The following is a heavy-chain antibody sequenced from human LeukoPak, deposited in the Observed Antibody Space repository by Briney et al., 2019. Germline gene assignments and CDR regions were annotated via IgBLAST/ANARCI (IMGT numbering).Heavy chain of an antibody. V-gene: IGHV4-59*01. D-gene: IGHD3-3*01. CDR2: IYYSGST. Sequence: SETLSLTCTVSGGSISSYYWSWIRQPPGKGLEWIGYIYYSGSTNYNPSLKSRVTISVDTSKNQFSLKLSSMTAADTAVYYCARAETYYDFWSGYSGSAFDIWGQGTMVTVSS. CDR3: ARAETYYDFWSGYSGSAFDI. J-gene: IGHJ3*02. CDR1: GGSISSYY.